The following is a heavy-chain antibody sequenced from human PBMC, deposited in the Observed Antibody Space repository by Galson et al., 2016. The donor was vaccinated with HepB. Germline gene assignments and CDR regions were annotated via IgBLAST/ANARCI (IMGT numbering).Heavy chain of an antibody. CDR2: IHYSGST. Sequence: ETLSLTCSVSGGSISSSIYYWGWFRQPPGKGLEWIGSIHYSGSTYYNPSLKSRITISVDTSKKQFSLKLSSVTAADTAVYYCVGGKLASGWPYWGQGNLVRVSS. CDR3: VGGKLASGWPY. V-gene: IGHV4-39*07. J-gene: IGHJ4*02. CDR1: GGSISSSIYY. D-gene: IGHD4-23*01.